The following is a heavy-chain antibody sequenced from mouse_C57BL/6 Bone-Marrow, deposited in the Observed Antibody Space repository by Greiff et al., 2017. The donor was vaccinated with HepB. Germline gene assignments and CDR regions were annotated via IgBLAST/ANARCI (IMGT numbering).Heavy chain of an antibody. J-gene: IGHJ1*03. V-gene: IGHV5-6*01. D-gene: IGHD1-1*01. CDR1: GFTFSSYG. CDR3: ARVGITTVVATDWYFDV. CDR2: ISSGGSYT. Sequence: EVQRVESGGDLVKPGGSLKLSCAASGFTFSSYGMSWVRQTLDKRLEWVATISSGGSYTYYPDSVKGRFTISRDNAKNTLYLQMSSLKSEDTAMYYCARVGITTVVATDWYFDVWGTGTTVTVSS.